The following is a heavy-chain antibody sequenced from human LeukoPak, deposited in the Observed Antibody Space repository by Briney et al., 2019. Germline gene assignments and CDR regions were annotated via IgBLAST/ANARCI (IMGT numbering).Heavy chain of an antibody. CDR1: GGSISSSNW. CDR3: ARDRRYYGSGSYIISAFDI. V-gene: IGHV4-4*02. J-gene: IGHJ3*02. Sequence: SETLSLTCAVSGGSISSSNWWSWVRQPPGKGLEWIGEIYHSGSTNYNPSLKSRVTISVDKSKNQFSLKLSSVTAADTAVYYCARDRRYYGSGSYIISAFDIWGQGTMVTVSS. CDR2: IYHSGST. D-gene: IGHD3-10*01.